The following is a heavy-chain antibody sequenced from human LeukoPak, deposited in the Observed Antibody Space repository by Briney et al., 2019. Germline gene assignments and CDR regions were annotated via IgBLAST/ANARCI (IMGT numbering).Heavy chain of an antibody. J-gene: IGHJ6*02. CDR2: INPNSGGT. V-gene: IGHV1-2*02. CDR1: GCTFTGYY. D-gene: IGHD6-6*01. Sequence: ASVKVSCKASGCTFTGYYMHWVRQAPGQGLEWMGWINPNSGGTNYAQKFQGRVTMTRDTSISTAYMELSRLRSDDTAVYYCARDVAIAARSYYYGMDVWGQGTTVTVSS. CDR3: ARDVAIAARSYYYGMDV.